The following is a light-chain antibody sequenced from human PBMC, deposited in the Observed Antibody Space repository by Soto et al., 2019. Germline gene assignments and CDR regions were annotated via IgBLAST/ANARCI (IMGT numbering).Light chain of an antibody. J-gene: IGKJ1*01. CDR1: QSISNW. CDR3: QQYNSYLVT. V-gene: IGKV1-5*03. CDR2: KAS. Sequence: DIQMTQSPSTLSASVGDRVTITCRASQSISNWLAWYQQKPGKAPKLLIYKASSLESGVPSRFSGSGSGTEFTLTISSLQPDDFATYYCQQYNSYLVTFGQGTKVEIK.